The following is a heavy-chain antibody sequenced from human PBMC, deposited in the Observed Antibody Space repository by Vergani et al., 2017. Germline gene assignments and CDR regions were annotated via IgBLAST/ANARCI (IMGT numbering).Heavy chain of an antibody. D-gene: IGHD6-19*01. V-gene: IGHV5-10-1*03. J-gene: IGHJ4*02. Sequence: EVQLVQSGAEVKKPGESLRISCKGSGSSFTSYWISWVRQMPGKGLEWMGRIDPSDSYTNYSSSFQGHVTISTDKSISTAYLQWSSLKASDTAMYYCARRIAVAGAVDYWGQGTLVTVSS. CDR1: GSSFTSYW. CDR3: ARRIAVAGAVDY. CDR2: IDPSDSYT.